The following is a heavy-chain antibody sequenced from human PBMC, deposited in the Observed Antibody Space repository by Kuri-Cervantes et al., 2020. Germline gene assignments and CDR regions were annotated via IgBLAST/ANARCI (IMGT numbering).Heavy chain of an antibody. CDR3: ARDLPAPHIVVVPAADQKHYYYYGMDV. CDR2: ISSSSSTI. D-gene: IGHD2-2*01. V-gene: IGHV3-48*02. Sequence: GGSLRLSCAASGFTFSSYSMNWVRQAPGKGLEWVSYISSSSSTIYYADSVKGRFTISRDNAKNSLYLQMNSLRDEDTAVYYCARDLPAPHIVVVPAADQKHYYYYGMDVWGQGTTVTVSS. J-gene: IGHJ6*02. CDR1: GFTFSSYS.